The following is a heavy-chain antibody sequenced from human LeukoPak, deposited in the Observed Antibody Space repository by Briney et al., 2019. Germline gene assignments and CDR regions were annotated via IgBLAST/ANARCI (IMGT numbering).Heavy chain of an antibody. V-gene: IGHV1-69*13. CDR3: ASGTPSHYSSTSGYFGY. D-gene: IGHD6-13*01. J-gene: IGHJ4*02. Sequence: SVKVSCKASGGTFTSYAISWVRQAPGQGLEWVGGIIPIFGTTNYAQKFQGRVTITADESTSTAYMELSSLRSEDTAVYYCASGTPSHYSSTSGYFGYWGQGTLVTVSS. CDR1: GGTFTSYA. CDR2: IIPIFGTT.